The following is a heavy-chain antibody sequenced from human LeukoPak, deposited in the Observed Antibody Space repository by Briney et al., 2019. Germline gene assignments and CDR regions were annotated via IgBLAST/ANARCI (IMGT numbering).Heavy chain of an antibody. CDR3: ARDPYSGRYGDYYYYYIDV. CDR1: GFTFDDYA. D-gene: IGHD1-26*01. CDR2: ISWNSGSI. V-gene: IGHV3-9*01. J-gene: IGHJ6*03. Sequence: GGSLRLSCAASGFTFDDYAMHWVRQAPGKGLEWVSGISWNSGSIGYADSVKGRFTISRDNAQNSLYLQINSLRAEDTAVYYCARDPYSGRYGDYYYYYIDVWGKGTTVTISS.